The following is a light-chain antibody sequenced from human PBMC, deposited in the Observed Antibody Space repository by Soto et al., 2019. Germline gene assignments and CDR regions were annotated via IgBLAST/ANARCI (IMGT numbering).Light chain of an antibody. CDR3: NSYTTTSPLWL. J-gene: IGLJ3*02. CDR2: EVI. CDR1: SSDVGGYDH. Sequence: QSALTQPASVSGSPGQSITISCTGTSSDVGGYDHVSWYQQHPGKAPKLMIYEVINRPSGVSNRFSGSKSGNTASLTISGLQAEDEADYYCNSYTTTSPLWLFGGGTKLTVL. V-gene: IGLV2-14*01.